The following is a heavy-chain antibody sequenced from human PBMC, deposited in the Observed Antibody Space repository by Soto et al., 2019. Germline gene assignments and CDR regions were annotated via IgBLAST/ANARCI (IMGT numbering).Heavy chain of an antibody. J-gene: IGHJ2*01. CDR3: ASGTKGAGGWNFEH. Sequence: QVQVVQSEVEVKRPGAAVRISCKASGYTLDIHAMTWVRQAPGQGLEWMGLIGAIVYGDCTNYARKCQGRLTISRDTSPNTLYLDLRRLRSDGTAVYYCASGTKGAGGWNFEHCLRGTLVVVSS. CDR1: GYTLDIHA. D-gene: IGHD1-26*01. CDR2: IGAIVYGDCT. V-gene: IGHV1-18*01.